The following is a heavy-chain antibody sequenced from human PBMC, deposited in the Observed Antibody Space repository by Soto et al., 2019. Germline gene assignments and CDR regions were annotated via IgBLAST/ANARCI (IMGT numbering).Heavy chain of an antibody. CDR2: LSYDGSNE. V-gene: IGHV3-30*18. J-gene: IGHJ6*02. CDR1: GFTFRRHG. Sequence: LRLSCAASGFTFRRHGMHWVRQAPGKGLESVAILSYDGSNEYYADSVKGRFTISRDNSKNTLYLEMNNLRAEDTAVYYCAKDRSATLYYYGMDVWGQGTTVTVSS. D-gene: IGHD6-19*01. CDR3: AKDRSATLYYYGMDV.